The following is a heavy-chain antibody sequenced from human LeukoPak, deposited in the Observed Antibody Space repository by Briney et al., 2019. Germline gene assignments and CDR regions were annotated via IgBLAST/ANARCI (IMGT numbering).Heavy chain of an antibody. D-gene: IGHD6-19*01. Sequence: PSKTLSLTCTVSGGSISGYYWSWIRQPPGRGLEWIGYIHYSGSTDYNPSLKGRVTISLDMSKNQFSLKINSMTAADTAVYYCAREGQWLPDWFDPWGREPWSPSPQ. CDR2: IHYSGST. CDR1: GGSISGYY. J-gene: IGHJ5*02. V-gene: IGHV4-59*01. CDR3: AREGQWLPDWFDP.